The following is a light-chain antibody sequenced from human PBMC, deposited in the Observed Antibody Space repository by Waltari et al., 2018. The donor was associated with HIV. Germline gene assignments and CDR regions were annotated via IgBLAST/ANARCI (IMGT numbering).Light chain of an antibody. CDR2: AAS. V-gene: IGKV1-39*01. J-gene: IGKJ2*01. CDR3: QQYDSGPRGIT. Sequence: DIQMTQSPSSLSASVGDRVTITCRASQSISSYLSWYQQKPGEAPKLLIFAASSLQSGVPSRFSGSGSGTEFTLTISSLQSEDFATYFCQQYDSGPRGITFGQGTMLEIK. CDR1: QSISSY.